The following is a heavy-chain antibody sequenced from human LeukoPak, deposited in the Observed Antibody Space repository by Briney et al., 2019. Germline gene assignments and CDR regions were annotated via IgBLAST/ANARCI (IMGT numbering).Heavy chain of an antibody. Sequence: ESGGSLRLSCAASGFTFSSYWMHWVRQAPGKGLVWVSRINTDGSGTGYADSVKGRFTISRDNAKNTLYLQMNSLRAEDTAVYYCGRDQAAAGVNWGQGTLVTVSS. V-gene: IGHV3-74*01. CDR1: GFTFSSYW. J-gene: IGHJ4*02. D-gene: IGHD6-13*01. CDR3: GRDQAAAGVN. CDR2: INTDGSGT.